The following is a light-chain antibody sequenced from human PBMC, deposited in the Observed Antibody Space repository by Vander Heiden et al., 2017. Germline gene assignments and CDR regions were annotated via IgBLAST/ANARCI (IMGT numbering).Light chain of an antibody. CDR1: KLGNKD. CDR3: QAWDSSIAV. CDR2: QDT. Sequence: SYELTQPPSVSVSRGQTASITCSGDKLGNKDACWYQQKSGQSPVLIIDQDTKRPSGIPGLFSGSNAVNTATLTISGTQGMDEADYYCQAWDSSIAVFGGGTKLTVL. V-gene: IGLV3-1*01. J-gene: IGLJ2*01.